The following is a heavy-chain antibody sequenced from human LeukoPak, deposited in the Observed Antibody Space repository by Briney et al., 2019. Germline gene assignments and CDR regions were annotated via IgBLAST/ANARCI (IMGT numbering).Heavy chain of an antibody. V-gene: IGHV4-34*01. Sequence: KPSETLSLTCAVYGGSFSGYYWSWIRQPPGKGREWIGEINHSGSTNYNPSLKSRVTISVDTSKNQFSLKLSSVPAADTAVYYCARRGSGSRKPNFDYWGQGTLVTVSS. CDR1: GGSFSGYY. CDR3: ARRGSGSRKPNFDY. D-gene: IGHD1-26*01. J-gene: IGHJ4*02. CDR2: INHSGST.